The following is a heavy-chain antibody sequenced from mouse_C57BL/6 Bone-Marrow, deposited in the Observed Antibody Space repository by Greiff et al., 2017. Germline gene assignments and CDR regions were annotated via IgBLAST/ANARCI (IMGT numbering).Heavy chain of an antibody. V-gene: IGHV14-3*01. D-gene: IGHD1-1*01. CDR2: IDPANGNT. Sequence: VQLQQSVAELVRPGASVKLSCTASGFNIKNTYMHWVKQRPEQGLEWIGRIDPANGNTKYAPKFQGKATITADTSSNTAYLQLSSLTSEDTAIYYGARRFDITTVVPYYYAMDYWGQGTSVTVSS. CDR1: GFNIKNTY. J-gene: IGHJ4*01. CDR3: ARRFDITTVVPYYYAMDY.